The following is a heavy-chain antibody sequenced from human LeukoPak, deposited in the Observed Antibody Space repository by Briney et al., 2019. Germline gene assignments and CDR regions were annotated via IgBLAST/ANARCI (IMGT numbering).Heavy chain of an antibody. Sequence: GGSLRLSCAASGFTFVNYAMTWVRQAPGKGLQCVSTIINTVGDTYYADSVKGRFTISRDNSKNTLYLQMSSLRVEDTAIYYCAKGHVATGSLYYFDFWGQGTLVTVSS. V-gene: IGHV3-23*01. CDR2: IINTVGDT. CDR3: AKGHVATGSLYYFDF. D-gene: IGHD2-15*01. J-gene: IGHJ4*02. CDR1: GFTFVNYA.